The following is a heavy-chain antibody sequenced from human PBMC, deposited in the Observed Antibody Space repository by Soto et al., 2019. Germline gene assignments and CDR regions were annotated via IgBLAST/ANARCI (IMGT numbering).Heavy chain of an antibody. D-gene: IGHD1-7*01. Sequence: SETLSLTCAVYGGSFSGYYWSWIRQPPGKGLEWIGEINHSGSTNYNPSLKSRVTISVDTSKNQFSLKLSSVTAADTAVYYCARGAHARQHNWNYVRALDYWGQGTLVTVSS. J-gene: IGHJ4*02. CDR2: INHSGST. V-gene: IGHV4-34*01. CDR3: ARGAHARQHNWNYVRALDY. CDR1: GGSFSGYY.